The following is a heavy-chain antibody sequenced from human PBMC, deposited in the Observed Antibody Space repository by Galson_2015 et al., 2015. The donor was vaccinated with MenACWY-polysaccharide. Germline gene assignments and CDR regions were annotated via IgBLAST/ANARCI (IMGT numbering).Heavy chain of an antibody. Sequence: SLRLSCAASGFSFRSYGMHWVRQAPGKGLEWVAVMSYDGSNKYYIDSVKGRFTISKDNSKNTLYLQMDSLRIEDTAVYYCAKGAADSDYGGQGTLVTVSS. CDR3: AKGAADSDY. V-gene: IGHV3-30*18. J-gene: IGHJ4*02. CDR2: MSYDGSNK. D-gene: IGHD2-15*01. CDR1: GFSFRSYG.